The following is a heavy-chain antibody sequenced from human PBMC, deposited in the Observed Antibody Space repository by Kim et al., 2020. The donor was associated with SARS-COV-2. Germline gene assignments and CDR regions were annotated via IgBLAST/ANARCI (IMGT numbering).Heavy chain of an antibody. Sequence: SIKSRVTISRDPSKNQFSRKLSSVTAADTAVYYCARLGYDFWSGNKWFDPWGQGTLVTVSS. CDR3: ARLGYDFWSGNKWFDP. D-gene: IGHD3-3*01. V-gene: IGHV4-39*01. J-gene: IGHJ5*02.